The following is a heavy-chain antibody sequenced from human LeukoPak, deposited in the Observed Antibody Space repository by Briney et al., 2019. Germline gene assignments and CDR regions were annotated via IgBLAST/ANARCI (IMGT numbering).Heavy chain of an antibody. CDR1: GGTFSSYA. D-gene: IGHD3-16*02. J-gene: IGHJ6*02. CDR3: ATESPRLGVIHYYYGMDV. Sequence: SVKVSCKASGGTFSSYAISWVRQAPGQGLEWMGGIIPIFGTANYAQKFQGRVTMTEDTSTDTAYMELSSLRAEDTAVYYCATESPRLGVIHYYYGMDVWGQGTTVTVSS. V-gene: IGHV1-69*06. CDR2: IIPIFGTA.